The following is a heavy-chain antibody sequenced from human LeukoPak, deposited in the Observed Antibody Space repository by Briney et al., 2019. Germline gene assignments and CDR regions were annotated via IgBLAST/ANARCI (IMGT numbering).Heavy chain of an antibody. CDR1: GYTFTGYY. CDR3: ARSIAAAGNVAFDY. D-gene: IGHD6-13*01. J-gene: IGHJ4*02. Sequence: GASVKVSCKASGYTFTGYYMHWVRQAPGQGLEWMGWINPNSGGTNYAQKFQGRVTMTRDTSISTAYMELSRLRSDDTAVYYCARSIAAAGNVAFDYWGQGTLVTVSS. V-gene: IGHV1-2*02. CDR2: INPNSGGT.